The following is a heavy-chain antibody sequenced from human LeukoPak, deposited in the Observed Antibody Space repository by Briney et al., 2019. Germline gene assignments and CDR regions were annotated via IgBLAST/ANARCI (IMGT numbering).Heavy chain of an antibody. CDR3: ARRRSIAARPGADP. CDR1: GYSISSGYY. Sequence: SETLSLTCAVSGYSISSGYYWGWIRQPPGKGLEWIGSIYHSGSTYYNPSLKSRVTISVDTCKNQFSLKLSSVTAADTAVYYCARRRSIAARPGADPWGQGTLVTVSS. CDR2: IYHSGST. J-gene: IGHJ5*02. V-gene: IGHV4-38-2*01. D-gene: IGHD6-6*01.